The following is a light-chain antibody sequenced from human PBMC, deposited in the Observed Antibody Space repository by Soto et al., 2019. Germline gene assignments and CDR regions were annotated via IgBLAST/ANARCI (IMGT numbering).Light chain of an antibody. CDR3: QSFDNSLSAWV. CDR1: SSNVASVYD. J-gene: IGLJ3*02. CDR2: GNT. V-gene: IGLV1-40*01. Sequence: QPVLTQPPSVSGAPGQRVAISCTVSSSNVASVYDVHWFQKLPGRAPKLLIHGNTIRPSGVPDRFSGSKSGTSASLAITGLQAEDEADYYCQSFDNSLSAWVFGGGTKLTVL.